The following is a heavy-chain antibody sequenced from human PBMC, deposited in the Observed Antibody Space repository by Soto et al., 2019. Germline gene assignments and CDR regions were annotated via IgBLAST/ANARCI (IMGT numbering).Heavy chain of an antibody. J-gene: IGHJ3*02. D-gene: IGHD4-4*01. V-gene: IGHV1-2*04. CDR2: INPNSGGT. Sequence: ASLKVCCTASGCNFTSYDINWARQAPGQGLEWMGWINPNSGGTKYAQKFQGWVTMTRDTSISTAYMELSSLRSDDTAASYCVTVKVPKAFDIWGQGTMVTVSS. CDR1: GCNFTSYD. CDR3: VTVKVPKAFDI.